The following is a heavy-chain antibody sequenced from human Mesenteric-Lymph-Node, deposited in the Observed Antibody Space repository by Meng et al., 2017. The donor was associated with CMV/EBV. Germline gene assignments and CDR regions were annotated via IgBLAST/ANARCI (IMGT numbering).Heavy chain of an antibody. CDR2: INHSGST. Sequence: QWELQVWRACLLKRSDTLSLTCAVYGGVFSGYYWSWIRQAPGKGLEWIGEINHSGSTNYNPSLKSRVTISVDTSKNQFSLKLSSLTAADTAVYYCARHQRWLKSEGGFNYWGQGTLVTVSS. D-gene: IGHD4-23*01. CDR1: GGVFSGYY. J-gene: IGHJ4*02. CDR3: ARHQRWLKSEGGFNY. V-gene: IGHV4-34*01.